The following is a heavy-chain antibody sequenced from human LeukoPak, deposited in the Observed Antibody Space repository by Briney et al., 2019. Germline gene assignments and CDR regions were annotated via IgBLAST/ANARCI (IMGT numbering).Heavy chain of an antibody. J-gene: IGHJ5*02. V-gene: IGHV1-18*01. CDR3: ARDVGDIVTVPAAISVP. Sequence: ASVKVSCKASGYTFSSYGISWVRQAPGQGLEWMGWISAYNGNTNYAQMVQGRVTMTTDTSTSTAYMEVRSLRSDDTAMYYCARDVGDIVTVPAAISVPWGQGTLVTVSS. CDR1: GYTFSSYG. D-gene: IGHD2-2*01. CDR2: ISAYNGNT.